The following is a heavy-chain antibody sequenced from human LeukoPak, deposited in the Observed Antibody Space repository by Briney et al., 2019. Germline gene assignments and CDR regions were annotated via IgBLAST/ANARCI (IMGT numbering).Heavy chain of an antibody. J-gene: IGHJ6*02. CDR1: GGSFSGYY. CDR2: INHSGST. Sequence: SETLSLTCAVYGGSFSGYYWSWIRQPPGKGLEWIGEINHSGSTNYNPSLKSRVTISVDTSKNQFSLKLSSVTAADTAVYYCARDGSGDFWSASIYYYYYGMDVWGQGPRSPSP. D-gene: IGHD3-3*01. V-gene: IGHV4-34*01. CDR3: ARDGSGDFWSASIYYYYYGMDV.